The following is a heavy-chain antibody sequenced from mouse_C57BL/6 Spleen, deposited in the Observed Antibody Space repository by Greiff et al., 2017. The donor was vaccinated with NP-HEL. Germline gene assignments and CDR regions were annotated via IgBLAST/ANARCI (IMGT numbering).Heavy chain of an antibody. J-gene: IGHJ1*03. CDR1: GYTFTSYD. Sequence: VQLQHSGPELVKPGASVKLSCKASGYTFTSYDINWVKQRPGQGLEWIGWIYPRDGSTKYNEKFKGKATLTVDTSSSTAYMELHSLTSEDSAVYFCARSYYYGSSYEYFDVWGTGTTVTVSS. V-gene: IGHV1-85*01. CDR3: ARSYYYGSSYEYFDV. D-gene: IGHD1-1*01. CDR2: IYPRDGST.